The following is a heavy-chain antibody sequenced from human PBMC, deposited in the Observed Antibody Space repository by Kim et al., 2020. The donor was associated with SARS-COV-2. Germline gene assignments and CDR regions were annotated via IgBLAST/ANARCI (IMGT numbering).Heavy chain of an antibody. Sequence: SETLSLTCTVSGYSISSGYYWGWIRQPPGKGLEWIGSIYHSGSTYYNPSLKSRVTISVDTSKNQFSLKLSSVTAADTAVYYCARVAEEQQLAREVDYWGQGTLVTVSS. CDR3: ARVAEEQQLAREVDY. V-gene: IGHV4-38-2*02. J-gene: IGHJ4*02. D-gene: IGHD6-13*01. CDR2: IYHSGST. CDR1: GYSISSGYY.